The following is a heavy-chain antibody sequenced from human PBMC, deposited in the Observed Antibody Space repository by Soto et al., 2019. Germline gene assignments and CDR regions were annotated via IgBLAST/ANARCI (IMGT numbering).Heavy chain of an antibody. D-gene: IGHD3-22*01. CDR1: GYPLTELS. CDR2: FDPEDGET. Sequence: DSLQVSCKVSGYPLTELSMHWVRQAPGKGLEWMGGFDPEDGETIYAQKFQGRVTMTEDTSTDTAYMELSSLRSEDTAVYYCATRATRTVVVTYDDKAFERWGQGTMVTV. V-gene: IGHV1-24*01. CDR3: ATRATRTVVVTYDDKAFER. J-gene: IGHJ3*02.